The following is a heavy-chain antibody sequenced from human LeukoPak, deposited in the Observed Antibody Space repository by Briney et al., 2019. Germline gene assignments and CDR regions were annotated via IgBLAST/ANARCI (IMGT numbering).Heavy chain of an antibody. J-gene: IGHJ3*02. V-gene: IGHV4-61*02. CDR3: ARRGAAAGAFDI. CDR2: IYTGGST. D-gene: IGHD6-13*01. Sequence: SETLSLTCTVSGGSISSGSYYFNWIRQPAGKGLEWIGRIYTGGSTNYNPSLKSRVTMSVDTSNNQFSLKLSSATAADTAVYYCARRGAAAGAFDIWGQGTMVTVSS. CDR1: GGSISSGSYY.